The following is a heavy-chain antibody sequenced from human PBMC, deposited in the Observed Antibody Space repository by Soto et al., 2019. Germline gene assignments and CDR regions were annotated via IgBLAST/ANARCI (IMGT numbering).Heavy chain of an antibody. CDR3: ARDQIMITFGEVIVPGGLNY. Sequence: GGSLRLSCAASGFTFSSYSMNWVLQAPWKGLEWVSYISSSSSTIYYADSVKGRFTISRDNAKNSLYLQMNSLRDEDTAVYYCARDQIMITFGEVIVPGGLNYWGQGTLVTVSS. CDR1: GFTFSSYS. D-gene: IGHD3-16*02. CDR2: ISSSSSTI. V-gene: IGHV3-48*02. J-gene: IGHJ4*02.